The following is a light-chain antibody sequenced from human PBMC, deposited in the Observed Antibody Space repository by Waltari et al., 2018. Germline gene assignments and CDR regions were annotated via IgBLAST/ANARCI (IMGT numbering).Light chain of an antibody. Sequence: QSTLTQPASVSGSRGQTITISCTGTSSDIGGYDFVSWYQQFPGKAPKLIIYDVNNRPAGGSDRFSGFKSGNTAYLTISGLQTEDEAEYYCSSYTSTNTHVVFGGGTKLTVL. CDR1: SSDIGGYDF. CDR2: DVN. CDR3: SSYTSTNTHVV. J-gene: IGLJ2*01. V-gene: IGLV2-14*03.